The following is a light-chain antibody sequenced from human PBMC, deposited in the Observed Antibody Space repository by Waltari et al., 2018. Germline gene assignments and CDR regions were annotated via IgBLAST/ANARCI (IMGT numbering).Light chain of an antibody. CDR1: RPNRDYNY. CDR2: DND. CDR3: GTWDSSLTAVV. J-gene: IGLJ2*01. Sequence: QSVLTQPPSVSAAPGQRVTISCPGRRPNRDYNYVSWYRQLPGTAPKLLIYDNDKRPSGIPDRFSGSKSGTSATLGITGLQTGDEADYYCGTWDSSLTAVVFGGGTKLTVL. V-gene: IGLV1-51*01.